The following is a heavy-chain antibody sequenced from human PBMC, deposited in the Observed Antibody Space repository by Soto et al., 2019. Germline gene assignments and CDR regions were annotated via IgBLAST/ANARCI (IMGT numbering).Heavy chain of an antibody. V-gene: IGHV3-48*01. Sequence: EVQLVESGGDLVQPGGSLRLSCAASGFTFSINSMNWVRQAPGKGLEWVSYIDSKSGTIYYADSVKGRFTISRDNARNALYLQTNSLRAEDTAVYYCVREVCSGGCYSDYWGQGTLVTVSS. CDR3: VREVCSGGCYSDY. CDR1: GFTFSINS. J-gene: IGHJ4*02. D-gene: IGHD2-15*01. CDR2: IDSKSGTI.